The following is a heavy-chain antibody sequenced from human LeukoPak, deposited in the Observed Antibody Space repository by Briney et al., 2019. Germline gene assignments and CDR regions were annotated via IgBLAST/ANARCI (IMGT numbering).Heavy chain of an antibody. CDR2: ISVSGGST. CDR1: GFTFSSNA. J-gene: IGHJ5*02. D-gene: IGHD3-10*01. V-gene: IGHV3-23*01. Sequence: GGSLRLSCAASGFTFSSNAMSWVRQGPGKGLKWVSAISVSGGSTYQADSVKGQFTISRDNSMNTLYLQMNSLRAEDTAVYYCAKGGSWFDAWGQGTLVTVPS. CDR3: AKGGSWFDA.